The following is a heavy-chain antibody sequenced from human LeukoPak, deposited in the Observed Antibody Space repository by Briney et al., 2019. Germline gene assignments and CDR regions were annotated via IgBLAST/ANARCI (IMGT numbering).Heavy chain of an antibody. CDR2: IKPTGSET. J-gene: IGHJ4*01. CDR1: GFTFSNYW. V-gene: IGHV3-7*01. Sequence: GGSLRLSCAASGFTFSNYWMTWVRQAPGKGLEWVANIKPTGSETYYVDPVKGRFTISRDNAKNLLYLQMNSLRGEDTAVYYCGGFGYEAAVDLWGLGTLVTVSS. CDR3: GGFGYEAAVDL. D-gene: IGHD6-13*01.